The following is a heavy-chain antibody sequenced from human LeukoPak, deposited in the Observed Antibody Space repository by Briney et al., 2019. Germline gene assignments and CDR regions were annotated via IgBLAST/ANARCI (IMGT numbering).Heavy chain of an antibody. Sequence: PGESLKISCKGSGYSFTNFWISWVRQMPGKGLGWMGIIYPGGSDTRYSPSFQGQVTISADKSISTAYLQWSSLKASDTAMYYCARDPCSGGSCYNGMDVWGQGTTVTVSS. D-gene: IGHD2-15*01. CDR3: ARDPCSGGSCYNGMDV. J-gene: IGHJ6*02. V-gene: IGHV5-51*01. CDR2: IYPGGSDT. CDR1: GYSFTNFW.